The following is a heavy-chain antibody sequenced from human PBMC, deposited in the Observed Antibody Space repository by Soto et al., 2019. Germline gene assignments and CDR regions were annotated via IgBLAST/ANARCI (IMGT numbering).Heavy chain of an antibody. D-gene: IGHD2-2*01. V-gene: IGHV3-30*18. Sequence: PAGSLSLSCVASRLTFSNYGMHWVRQAPGKGLEWVAVISYESISTVYRDSVRGRFTISRDNSMNTLYLQMNSLRTEDTAVYYCAKSPNFYCSSYHCYKYYFDYWGQGTLVTVSS. J-gene: IGHJ4*02. CDR1: RLTFSNYG. CDR3: AKSPNFYCSSYHCYKYYFDY. CDR2: ISYESIST.